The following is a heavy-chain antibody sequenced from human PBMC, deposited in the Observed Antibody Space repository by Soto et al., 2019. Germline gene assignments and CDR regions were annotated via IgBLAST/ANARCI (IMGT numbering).Heavy chain of an antibody. Sequence: VGSLRLSCAASGFTFSSYAMSWVRQAPGKGLEWVSAISGSGGSTYYADSVKGRFTISRDNSKNTLYLQMNSLRAEDTAVYYCAKATIFGVVIDYWGQGTLVTVS. CDR1: GFTFSSYA. J-gene: IGHJ4*02. D-gene: IGHD3-3*01. CDR3: AKATIFGVVIDY. V-gene: IGHV3-23*01. CDR2: ISGSGGST.